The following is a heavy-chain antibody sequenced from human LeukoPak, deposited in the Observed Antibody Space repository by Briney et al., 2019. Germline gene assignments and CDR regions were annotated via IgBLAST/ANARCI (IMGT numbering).Heavy chain of an antibody. D-gene: IGHD3-3*01. CDR1: GFTFSSYS. CDR3: ARVSTYNFWSGSYSTTYYMDV. J-gene: IGHJ6*03. Sequence: GGSLRLSRAASGFTFSSYSMNWVRQAPGKGLEWVSYTSSSSRTIYDADSVKGRFTISRDNAKNSLYLQMNSLRAEDTAVYYCARVSTYNFWSGSYSTTYYMDVWGKGTTVTVSS. V-gene: IGHV3-48*01. CDR2: TSSSSRTI.